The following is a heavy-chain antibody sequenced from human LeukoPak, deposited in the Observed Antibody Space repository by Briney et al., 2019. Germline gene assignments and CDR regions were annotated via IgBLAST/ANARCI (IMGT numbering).Heavy chain of an antibody. J-gene: IGHJ3*02. CDR1: GFTFSSYA. CDR3: ARASMGATVTNDAFDI. CDR2: ISGSGGST. Sequence: PGGSLRLSCAASGFTFSSYAMSRVRQAPGKGLEWVSAISGSGGSTYYADSVKGRFTISRDNSKNTLYLQMNSLRAEDTAVYYCARASMGATVTNDAFDIWGQGTMVTVSS. V-gene: IGHV3-23*01. D-gene: IGHD4-17*01.